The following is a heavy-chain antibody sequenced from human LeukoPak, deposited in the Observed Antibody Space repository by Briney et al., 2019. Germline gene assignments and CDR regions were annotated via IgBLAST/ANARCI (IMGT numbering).Heavy chain of an antibody. D-gene: IGHD5-18*01. Sequence: GGSLRLSCAASGFTFSRYAMNWVRQAPGKGLEWVSSISSSSSYICYADSVKGRFTISRDNAKNSLYLQMNSLRAEDTAVYYCARGDTAMPLDYWGQGTLVTVSS. CDR2: ISSSSSYI. CDR1: GFTFSRYA. V-gene: IGHV3-21*01. CDR3: ARGDTAMPLDY. J-gene: IGHJ4*02.